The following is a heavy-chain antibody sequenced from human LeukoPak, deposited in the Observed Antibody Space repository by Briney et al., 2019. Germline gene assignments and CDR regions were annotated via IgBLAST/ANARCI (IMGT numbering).Heavy chain of an antibody. J-gene: IGHJ4*02. CDR3: ARGIGHYYGSGSYGGIDY. CDR1: GYGFTSYW. Sequence: GESLKISCKGSGYGFTSYWIGWVRQMPGKGLEWMGIIYPGDSDTRYSPSFQGQVTISADKSISTAYLQWSSLKASDTAMYYCARGIGHYYGSGSYGGIDYWGQGTLVTVSS. CDR2: IYPGDSDT. V-gene: IGHV5-51*01. D-gene: IGHD3-10*01.